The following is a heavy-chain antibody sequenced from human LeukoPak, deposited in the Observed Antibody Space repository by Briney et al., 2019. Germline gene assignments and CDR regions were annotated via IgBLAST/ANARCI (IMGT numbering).Heavy chain of an antibody. CDR1: GFTFSTYS. Sequence: TGGSLRLSCAASGFTFSTYSMNWVSQAPGRGLEWVSSISSSSKYIYYADSVKGRFTISRDDAKNSLSLQMNSLRAEDTAVYYCARDLDIVVVPASWFYPWGQGTLVTVSS. CDR3: ARDLDIVVVPASWFYP. J-gene: IGHJ5*02. V-gene: IGHV3-21*01. CDR2: ISSSSKYI. D-gene: IGHD2-2*03.